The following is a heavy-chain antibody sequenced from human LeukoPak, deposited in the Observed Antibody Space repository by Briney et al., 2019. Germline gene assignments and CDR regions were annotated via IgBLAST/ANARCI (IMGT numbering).Heavy chain of an antibody. J-gene: IGHJ4*02. CDR3: ARVGGNYEGLIDY. CDR1: GYTFTNFP. D-gene: IGHD1-26*01. Sequence: GASVKVSCKASGYTFTNFPIGWVRQAPGQGLEWMGWISAYNGYTKYAPNLQGRVTMTTDTSTSTAYMQLRSLRSDDTAMYYCARVGGNYEGLIDYWGQGTLVTVSS. CDR2: ISAYNGYT. V-gene: IGHV1-18*01.